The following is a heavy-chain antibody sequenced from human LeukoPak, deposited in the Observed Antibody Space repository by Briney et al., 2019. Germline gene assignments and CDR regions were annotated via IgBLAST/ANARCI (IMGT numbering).Heavy chain of an antibody. CDR2: IYYSGST. CDR1: GGSISSYY. CDR3: ARGRLHWYFDL. V-gene: IGHV4-59*01. Sequence: SETLSLTCTVSGGSISSYYWSWIRQPPGKGLEWIGYIYYSGSTNYNPSLKSRVTISVDTSKNQFSLKLSSVTAADTAVYYCARGRLHWYFDLWGRGTLVTVSS. J-gene: IGHJ2*01.